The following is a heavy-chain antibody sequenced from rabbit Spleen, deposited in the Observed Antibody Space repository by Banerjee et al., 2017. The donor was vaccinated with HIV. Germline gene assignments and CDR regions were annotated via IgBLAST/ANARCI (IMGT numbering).Heavy chain of an antibody. CDR3: ARANGSSSNYYSPFNL. J-gene: IGHJ4*01. Sequence: QEQLEESGGDLVKPGASLTLTCTASGFSFSSSDYLCWVRQAPGKGLEWISCIAGSSSDFTYSASWAKGRFTIPKTSSTTVTLQMTSLTAADTATYFCARANGSSSNYYSPFNLWGPGTLVTVS. V-gene: IGHV1S45*01. CDR2: IAGSSSDFT. CDR1: GFSFSSSDY. D-gene: IGHD1-1*01.